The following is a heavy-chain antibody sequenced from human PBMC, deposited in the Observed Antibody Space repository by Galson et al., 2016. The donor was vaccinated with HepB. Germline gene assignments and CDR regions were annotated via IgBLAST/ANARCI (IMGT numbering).Heavy chain of an antibody. J-gene: IGHJ4*02. D-gene: IGHD6-13*01. CDR1: GGSISSYY. CDR3: ARLIAAAGTDHLDS. CDR2: VSYSGST. Sequence: LSLTCTISGGSISSYYWHWIRQSPGKGLEWIGYVSYSGSTNYNPSLKSRVTISVDRSKNQFSLTLSSVTAADTAVYHCARLIAAAGTDHLDSWGQGTLITVSS. V-gene: IGHV4-59*01.